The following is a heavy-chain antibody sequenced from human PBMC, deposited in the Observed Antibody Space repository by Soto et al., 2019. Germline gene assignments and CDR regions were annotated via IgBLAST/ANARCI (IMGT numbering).Heavy chain of an antibody. Sequence: PGESLKIACKGSGYSFTSYWIGWVRQMPGKGLEWMGIIYPGDSDTRYSPSFQGQVTISADKSISTAYLQWSSLKASDTAMYYCARHIFEDIVVVPAANYYYYGMDVWVQGTTVTVSS. CDR2: IYPGDSDT. D-gene: IGHD2-2*01. CDR1: GYSFTSYW. V-gene: IGHV5-51*01. J-gene: IGHJ6*02. CDR3: ARHIFEDIVVVPAANYYYYGMDV.